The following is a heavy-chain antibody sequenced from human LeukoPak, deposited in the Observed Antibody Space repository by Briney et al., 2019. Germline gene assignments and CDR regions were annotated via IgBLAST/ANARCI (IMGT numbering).Heavy chain of an antibody. Sequence: GGSLRLSCAASGFTVSNNYMSWVRQAPGKGLEWLSVIYSDGTTYYVDSVKGRFTISRDNSKNTLYLQMNSLRVEDTAVYYCARGRNSFGIASSSWSHDVFDIWGQGTMVTVSS. CDR2: IYSDGTT. CDR3: ARGRNSFGIASSSWSHDVFDI. J-gene: IGHJ3*02. CDR1: GFTVSNNY. D-gene: IGHD6-13*01. V-gene: IGHV3-53*01.